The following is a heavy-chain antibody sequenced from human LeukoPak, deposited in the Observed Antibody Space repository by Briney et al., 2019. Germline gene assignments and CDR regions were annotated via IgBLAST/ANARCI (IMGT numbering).Heavy chain of an antibody. CDR3: AKATELWLLDY. CDR1: GFTFSNYG. Sequence: GGSLRLSCAASGFTFSNYGMHWVRQAPGKGLEWVAVIWYNGGNKYYADSVKGRFTISRDNSKATLYLQMNSLRAEDTAVYYCAKATELWLLDYWGQGTLVTVSS. D-gene: IGHD5-18*01. CDR2: IWYNGGNK. V-gene: IGHV3-33*06. J-gene: IGHJ4*02.